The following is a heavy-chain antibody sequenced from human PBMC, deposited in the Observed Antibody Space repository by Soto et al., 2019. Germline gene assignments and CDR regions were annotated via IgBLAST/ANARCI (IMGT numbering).Heavy chain of an antibody. V-gene: IGHV3-74*01. CDR2: ISNDGSS. Sequence: EVQLVESGGGLVQPGGSLRLSCVASGFTFSSYWMHWVRQAPGKGLVCVSSISNDGSSIYADPVKGRFTNSRDNAKNTLYLQMNSLRAEDTAVYYCARLPNKSPQNWGQGTLVIVSP. CDR1: GFTFSSYW. CDR3: ARLPNKSPQN. J-gene: IGHJ1*01.